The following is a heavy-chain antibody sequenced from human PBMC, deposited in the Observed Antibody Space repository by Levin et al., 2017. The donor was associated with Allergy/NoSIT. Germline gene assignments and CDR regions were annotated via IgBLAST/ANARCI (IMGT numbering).Heavy chain of an antibody. CDR3: ARGSNRPHYDSGAAFEI. V-gene: IGHV4-59*08. D-gene: IGHD3-22*01. CDR2: IYYSGST. Sequence: SETLSLTCSVSGGSINTYYWTWIRLPPGKGLEWVGNIYYSGSTNYNTALKSRVTIALDTSNNHFSLKLSSVTAADTAVYYCARGSNRPHYDSGAAFEIWGRGTTVTVSS. J-gene: IGHJ3*02. CDR1: GGSINTYY.